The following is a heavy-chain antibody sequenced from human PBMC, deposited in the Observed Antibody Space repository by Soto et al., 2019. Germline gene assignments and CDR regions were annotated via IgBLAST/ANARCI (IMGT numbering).Heavy chain of an antibody. V-gene: IGHV1-18*01. J-gene: IGHJ4*02. CDR3: ARDPADNPRTATIDH. D-gene: IGHD5-18*01. CDR2: ISAHNGNT. Sequence: QVHLVQSGAEVKKPGASVKVSCEASGYTFTNYGVHWVRQAPGQGLEWMGWISAHNGNTNYAQVFQGRVTLTTDTSTNTAYMELRSLRSDDTALYYCARDPADNPRTATIDHWGPGTLVTVSS. CDR1: GYTFTNYG.